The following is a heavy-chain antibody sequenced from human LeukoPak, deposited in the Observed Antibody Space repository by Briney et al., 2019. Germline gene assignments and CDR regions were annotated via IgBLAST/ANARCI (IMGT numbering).Heavy chain of an antibody. Sequence: AGESLRLSCAASGLTFSSYWMTWVRQAPGKGLEWVANIDQNGGEKHYVDSVKGRFIISRDNAEDSLYLQMNSLRAEDTAVYYCARVGRGGYGGNLALYYFDYWGQGTLVTVSS. J-gene: IGHJ4*02. CDR1: GLTFSSYW. D-gene: IGHD4-23*01. CDR3: ARVGRGGYGGNLALYYFDY. V-gene: IGHV3-7*01. CDR2: IDQNGGEK.